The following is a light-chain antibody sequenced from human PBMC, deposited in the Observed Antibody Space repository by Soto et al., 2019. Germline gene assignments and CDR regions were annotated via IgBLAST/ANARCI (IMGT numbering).Light chain of an antibody. CDR2: DAS. CDR3: QHYNSYSEA. V-gene: IGKV1-5*01. Sequence: IPITPFPSPPSSSVGDRVTITCRARQSISIWLAWYQQKPGKAPKLLIYDASILESGVPSRFSGSGSGTEFTLTISSLQPDDFATYYCQHYNSYSEAFGQGTKVDI. CDR1: QSISIW. J-gene: IGKJ1*01.